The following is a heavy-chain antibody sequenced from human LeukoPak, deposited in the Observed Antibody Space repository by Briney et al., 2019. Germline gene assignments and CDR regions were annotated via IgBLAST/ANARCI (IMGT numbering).Heavy chain of an antibody. D-gene: IGHD3-16*01. Sequence: SETLSLTCTVSGGSISSYYWSWIRQPPGKGLEWIGYIYYSGSTNYNPSLKSRVTISVDTSKNQFSLKLSSVTAADTAVYYCARGGGGSVHFDYWGQGTLVTVSS. CDR2: IYYSGST. CDR3: ARGGGGSVHFDY. J-gene: IGHJ4*02. CDR1: GGSISSYY. V-gene: IGHV4-59*01.